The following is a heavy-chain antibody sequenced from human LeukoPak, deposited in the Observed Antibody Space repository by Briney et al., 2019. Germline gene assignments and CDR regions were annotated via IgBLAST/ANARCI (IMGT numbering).Heavy chain of an antibody. Sequence: ASVKVACKASGYTFTGYYTHWVRQAPGQGLEWMGWINPNSSVTSYAQKFQGRVTMTRDTSISTAYMELSRLRSDDTAVYYCAKVVETFDCWGQGTLVTVSS. D-gene: IGHD1-26*01. J-gene: IGHJ4*02. CDR2: INPNSSVT. CDR3: AKVVETFDC. V-gene: IGHV1-2*02. CDR1: GYTFTGYY.